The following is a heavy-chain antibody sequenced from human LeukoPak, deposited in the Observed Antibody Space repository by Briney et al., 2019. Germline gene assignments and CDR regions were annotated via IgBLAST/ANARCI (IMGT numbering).Heavy chain of an antibody. J-gene: IGHJ3*02. D-gene: IGHD3-16*01. CDR1: DFSVGSNY. Sequence: GSLRLSCAASDFSVGSNYMTWVRQAPGKGLEWVSLIYSVGTTFYADSVKGRFTISRDNAKKSLYLQMNSLRAEDTAVYYCARGGDAFDIWGQGTMVTVSS. CDR2: IYSVGTT. CDR3: ARGGDAFDI. V-gene: IGHV3-66*01.